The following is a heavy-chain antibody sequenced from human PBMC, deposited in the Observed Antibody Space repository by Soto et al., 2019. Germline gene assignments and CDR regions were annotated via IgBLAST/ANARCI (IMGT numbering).Heavy chain of an antibody. J-gene: IGHJ4*02. CDR2: IWYDGSKK. Sequence: QVQLVESGGGVVQPGRSLRLSCVASGFSFSTYGMHWVRQAPGKGLEWVAGIWYDGSKKDYADSVKGRFTISRDNSKNTLYLQMKSLRVEDTAMYYCARELGGTAMTGGFFDYWGQGTLVTVSS. D-gene: IGHD7-27*01. CDR1: GFSFSTYG. CDR3: ARELGGTAMTGGFFDY. V-gene: IGHV3-33*01.